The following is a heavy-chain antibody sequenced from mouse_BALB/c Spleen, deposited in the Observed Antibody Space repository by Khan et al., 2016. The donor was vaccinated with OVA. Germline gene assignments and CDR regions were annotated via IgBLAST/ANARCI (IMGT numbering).Heavy chain of an antibody. CDR2: INPSTGYT. Sequence: VQLQESGAELAKPGASVKMSCKASGYTFNTYWMHWVKQRPGQGLEWIGYINPSTGYTEYNQKFKDKATLTTDKSSSTAYMQLNILTSEDSTVYYCARRGVYGIFTYWGQGTLVTVSA. V-gene: IGHV1-7*01. D-gene: IGHD2-1*01. CDR1: GYTFNTYW. J-gene: IGHJ3*01. CDR3: ARRGVYGIFTY.